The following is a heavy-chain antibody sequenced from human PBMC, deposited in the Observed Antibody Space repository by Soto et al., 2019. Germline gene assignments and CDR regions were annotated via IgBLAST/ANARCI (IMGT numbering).Heavy chain of an antibody. CDR3: ARSPVVVVTAILYYYNGMDV. Sequence: SQTLSLTCAISGDSVSSNSAAWNWIRQSPSRGLEWLGRTYYRSKWYNDYAVSVKSRITINPDTSKNQFSLQLNSVTPEDTAVYYCARSPVVVVTAILYYYNGMDVWGQGTTVTVSS. V-gene: IGHV6-1*01. J-gene: IGHJ6*02. D-gene: IGHD2-21*02. CDR2: TYYRSKWYN. CDR1: GDSVSSNSAA.